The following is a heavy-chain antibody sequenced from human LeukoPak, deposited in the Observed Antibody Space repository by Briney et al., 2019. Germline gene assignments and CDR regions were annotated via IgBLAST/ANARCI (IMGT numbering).Heavy chain of an antibody. Sequence: PGGSLRLSCAASGFTFSSYSMNWVRQAPGKGLEWVSSISSSSSYIYYADSVKGRFTVSRDNAKNSLYLQMNSLRAEDTAVYYCASELLREQWLADPGDVWGKGTTVTVSS. J-gene: IGHJ6*04. CDR1: GFTFSSYS. D-gene: IGHD6-19*01. CDR3: ASELLREQWLADPGDV. V-gene: IGHV3-21*01. CDR2: ISSSSSYI.